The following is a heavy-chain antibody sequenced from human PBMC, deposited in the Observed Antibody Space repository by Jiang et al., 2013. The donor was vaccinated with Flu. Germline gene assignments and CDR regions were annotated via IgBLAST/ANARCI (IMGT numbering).Heavy chain of an antibody. Sequence: KPSETLSLTCTVSGGSISSYYWSWIRQPPGKGLEWIGYIYYSGSTNYNPSLKSRVTISVDTSKNQFSLKLSSVTAADTAVYYCARENGDYVLDYWGQGTLVTVSS. CDR3: ARENGDYVLDY. CDR1: GGSISSYY. V-gene: IGHV4-59*08. D-gene: IGHD4-17*01. CDR2: IYYSGST. J-gene: IGHJ4*02.